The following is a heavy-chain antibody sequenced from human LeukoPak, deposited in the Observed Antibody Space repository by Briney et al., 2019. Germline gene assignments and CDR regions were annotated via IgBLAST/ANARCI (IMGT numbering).Heavy chain of an antibody. CDR1: GFDFDDYA. CDR2: ISWNSNTK. CDR3: AKDIVGSAMTGIDY. D-gene: IGHD1-1*01. Sequence: GGSLRLSCAASGFDFDDYATQWVRQAPGKGLEWVSGISWNSNTKGYADSVKGRFTISRDNAKHSLYLQMDSLRPEDTALYYCAKDIVGSAMTGIDYWGQGTLVTVSS. J-gene: IGHJ4*02. V-gene: IGHV3-9*01.